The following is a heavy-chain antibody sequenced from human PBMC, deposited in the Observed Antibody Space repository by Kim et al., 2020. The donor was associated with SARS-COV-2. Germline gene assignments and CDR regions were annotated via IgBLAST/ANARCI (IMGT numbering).Heavy chain of an antibody. Sequence: GGSLRLSCAASGFTFSSYWMHWVRQAPGKGLVWVSRINSDGSSTSYADSVKGRFTISRDNAKNTLYLQMNSLRAEDTAVYYCARVVTIFGVVTDNYFDYWGQGTLVTVSS. CDR1: GFTFSSYW. J-gene: IGHJ4*02. CDR3: ARVVTIFGVVTDNYFDY. CDR2: INSDGSST. D-gene: IGHD3-3*01. V-gene: IGHV3-74*01.